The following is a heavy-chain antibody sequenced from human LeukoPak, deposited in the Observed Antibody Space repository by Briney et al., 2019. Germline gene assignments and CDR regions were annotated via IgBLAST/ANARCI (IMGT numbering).Heavy chain of an antibody. Sequence: PGRSLRLSCAASGFTSSNYGMHWVRQAPGKGLEWVAVIWYDGSNKYYADSVKGRFTISRDNSKNTLYLQMNSLRAEDTAVYYCARSYGPYYFDYWGQGTLVTVSS. V-gene: IGHV3-33*01. CDR3: ARSYGPYYFDY. J-gene: IGHJ4*02. D-gene: IGHD5-18*01. CDR2: IWYDGSNK. CDR1: GFTSSNYG.